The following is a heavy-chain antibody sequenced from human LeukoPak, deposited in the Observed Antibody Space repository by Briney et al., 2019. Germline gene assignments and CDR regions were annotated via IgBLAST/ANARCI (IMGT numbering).Heavy chain of an antibody. Sequence: GGSLRLSCAASGFTFSSYWIHWVRQAPGKGLVWVSLISSDGSTTSYADSVKGRFTISRDNAKNTLYLQMNSLRAEDTAVYYCARVGATVGLYYWGRGTLVTVSS. CDR3: ARVGATVGLYY. J-gene: IGHJ4*02. CDR2: ISSDGSTT. D-gene: IGHD1-26*01. CDR1: GFTFSSYW. V-gene: IGHV3-74*01.